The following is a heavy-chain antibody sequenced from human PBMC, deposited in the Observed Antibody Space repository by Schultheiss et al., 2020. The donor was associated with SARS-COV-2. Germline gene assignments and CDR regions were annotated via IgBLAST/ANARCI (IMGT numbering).Heavy chain of an antibody. D-gene: IGHD6-6*01. CDR2: IYHSGST. J-gene: IGHJ4*02. V-gene: IGHV4-59*04. CDR3: ASSPVRDY. CDR1: GGSISSYY. Sequence: SQTLSLTCTVSGGSISSYYWSWIRQHPGYGLEWIGYIYHSGSTYYNSSLMSRVTISVDTSKDQFSLKLSSVTAADTAVYYCASSPVRDYWGQGTLVTVSS.